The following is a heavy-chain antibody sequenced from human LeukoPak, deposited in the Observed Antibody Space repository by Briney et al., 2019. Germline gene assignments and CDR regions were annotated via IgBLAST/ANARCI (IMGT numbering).Heavy chain of an antibody. Sequence: GGSLRLSCATSGFTFNNYWMSWVRQAPGKGPEWVATIREDGSEKKYVDSERGRFTISRDNAKKSLHLQMNSLRGEDTAVYYCARDRVGGALEYWGQGALVTVSS. J-gene: IGHJ4*02. CDR2: IREDGSEK. CDR3: ARDRVGGALEY. D-gene: IGHD3-10*01. V-gene: IGHV3-7*01. CDR1: GFTFNNYW.